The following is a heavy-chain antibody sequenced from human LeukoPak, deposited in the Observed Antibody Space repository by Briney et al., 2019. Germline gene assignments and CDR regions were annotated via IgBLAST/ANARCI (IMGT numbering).Heavy chain of an antibody. Sequence: GGSLRLSCAASGFTFSSYAMSWVRQAPGKGLEWVSAISGSGGSTYYADSVKGRFTISRDNSKNTLYLQMNSLRAEDTAVYYCAKDRRVVVATAPLDYWGQGTLVTVSS. J-gene: IGHJ4*02. D-gene: IGHD2-15*01. CDR2: ISGSGGST. CDR1: GFTFSSYA. CDR3: AKDRRVVVATAPLDY. V-gene: IGHV3-23*01.